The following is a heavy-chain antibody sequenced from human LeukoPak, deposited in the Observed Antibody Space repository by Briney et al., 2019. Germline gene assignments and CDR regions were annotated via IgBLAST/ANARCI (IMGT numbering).Heavy chain of an antibody. J-gene: IGHJ6*02. CDR3: ARVVQDDYYYYGMDV. CDR1: GYTFTGYY. V-gene: IGHV1-2*02. Sequence: ASVKVSCKASGYTFTGYYMHWVRHAPGQGLEWMGWINPNSGGTNYAQKFQGRVTMTRDTSISTAYMELSRLRSDDTAVYYCARVVQDDYYYYGMDVWGQGTTVTVSS. CDR2: INPNSGGT.